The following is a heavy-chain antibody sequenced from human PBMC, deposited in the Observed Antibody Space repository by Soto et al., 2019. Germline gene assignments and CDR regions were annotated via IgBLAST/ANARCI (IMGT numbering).Heavy chain of an antibody. J-gene: IGHJ4*02. Sequence: PGGSLRLSCAASGFTFSNAWMSWVRQAPGKGLEWVGRIKSKTDGGTTDYAAPVKGRFTISGDDSKNTLYLQMNSLKTEDTAVYYCTTSGYSSGWYGSDYWGQGTLVTVSS. D-gene: IGHD6-19*01. CDR1: GFTFSNAW. V-gene: IGHV3-15*01. CDR2: IKSKTDGGTT. CDR3: TTSGYSSGWYGSDY.